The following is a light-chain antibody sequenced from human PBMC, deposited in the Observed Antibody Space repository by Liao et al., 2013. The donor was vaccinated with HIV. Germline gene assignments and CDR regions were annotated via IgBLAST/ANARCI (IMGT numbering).Light chain of an antibody. J-gene: IGLJ1*01. CDR2: YDS. CDR1: NIGTKS. V-gene: IGLV3-21*01. CDR3: QVWDRFSPFV. Sequence: SYVLTQPPSVSVAPGKTARITCGGNNIGTKSVHWYQQRPGQAPVLVIYYDSDRPSGIPERFSGSKSGNTATLTIRGAQAMDEADYYCQVWDRFSPFVFGTGTKVTVL.